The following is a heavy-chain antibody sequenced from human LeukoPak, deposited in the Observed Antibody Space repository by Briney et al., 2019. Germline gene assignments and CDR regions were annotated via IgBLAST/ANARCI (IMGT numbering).Heavy chain of an antibody. Sequence: GGSLRLSCAASGFTFSSYSMNWVRQAPGKGLEWVAYITDRGATIYYSDSVRGRFTVSRDDAKNSLSLRMNSLRAEDTAVYYCVRDHLWAFDIWGQGTMVTVSS. CDR1: GFTFSSYS. CDR2: ITDRGATI. J-gene: IGHJ3*02. V-gene: IGHV3-48*04. CDR3: VRDHLWAFDI. D-gene: IGHD2-21*01.